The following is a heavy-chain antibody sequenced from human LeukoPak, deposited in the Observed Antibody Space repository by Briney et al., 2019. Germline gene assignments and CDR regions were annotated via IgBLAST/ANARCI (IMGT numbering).Heavy chain of an antibody. CDR2: IYPGDSDT. CDR3: ARLRCSGGSCYGMFNY. J-gene: IGHJ4*02. CDR1: GYRFTNHW. V-gene: IGHV5-51*01. D-gene: IGHD2-15*01. Sequence: GESLKISCKGSGYRFTNHWIGWVRQMPGKGLEWMGIIYPGDSDTRYSPSFQGQVTISADKSISTAYLQWSSLKASDTAMYYCARLRCSGGSCYGMFNYWGQGTLVTVSS.